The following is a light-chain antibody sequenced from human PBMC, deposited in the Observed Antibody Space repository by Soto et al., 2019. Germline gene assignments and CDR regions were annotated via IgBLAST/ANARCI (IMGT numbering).Light chain of an antibody. CDR1: QSVSID. Sequence: EVVLTQSPATLSLSPGDRATLSCRASQSVSIDFAWYQQKPGQAPRLLIYDASNRATGIPARFSGSGSGTDFTRTISSLEPEDFAVYYCQHRHNFGPGTKVDIK. J-gene: IGKJ3*01. CDR2: DAS. V-gene: IGKV3-11*01. CDR3: QHRHN.